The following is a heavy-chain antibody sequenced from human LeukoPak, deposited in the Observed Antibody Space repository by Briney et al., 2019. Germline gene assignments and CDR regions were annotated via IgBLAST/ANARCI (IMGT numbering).Heavy chain of an antibody. V-gene: IGHV6-1*01. D-gene: IGHD1-20*01. CDR3: ARETGNWNVPWDAFDT. CDR1: GDSVSSSSAA. CDR2: TYYRSKWWN. J-gene: IGHJ3*02. Sequence: SQTLSLTCAISGDSVSSSSAAWNWIRQSPSRGLEWLGRTYYRSKWWNDYALSVRSRIIITPDTSKNQFVLQLDSVTPEDTAVYYCARETGNWNVPWDAFDTWGQGTTVTVSS.